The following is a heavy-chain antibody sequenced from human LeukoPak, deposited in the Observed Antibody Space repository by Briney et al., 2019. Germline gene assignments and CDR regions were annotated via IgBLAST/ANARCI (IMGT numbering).Heavy chain of an antibody. J-gene: IGHJ4*02. CDR1: GLTFSSYA. CDR2: ISYDGSNK. V-gene: IGHV3-30-3*01. D-gene: IGHD4-17*01. CDR3: ARDPTTVTTSGLDY. Sequence: GGSLRLSCAASGLTFSSYAMHWVRQAPGKGLEWVAVISYDGSNKYYADSVKGRFTISRDNSKNTLYLQMNSLRAEDTAVYYCARDPTTVTTSGLDYWGQGTLVTVSS.